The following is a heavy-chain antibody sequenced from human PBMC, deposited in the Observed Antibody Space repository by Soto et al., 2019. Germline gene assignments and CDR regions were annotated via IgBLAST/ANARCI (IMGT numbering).Heavy chain of an antibody. D-gene: IGHD2-2*01. V-gene: IGHV4-39*01. CDR3: ARIPLEGYCSSTSCRGVFDY. CDR2: IYYSGST. Sequence: QLQLQESGPGLVKPSEPLSLTCTVSGGSISSSSYYWGWIRQPPGKGLEWIGSIYYSGSTYYNPSLKSRVTISVDTSKNQFYLKLSSVTAADTAVYYCARIPLEGYCSSTSCRGVFDYWGQGTLVTVSS. CDR1: GGSISSSSYY. J-gene: IGHJ4*02.